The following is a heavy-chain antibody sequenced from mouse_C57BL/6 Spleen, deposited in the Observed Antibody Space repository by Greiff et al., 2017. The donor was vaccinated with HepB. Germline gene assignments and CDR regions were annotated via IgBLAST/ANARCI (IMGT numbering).Heavy chain of an antibody. V-gene: IGHV1-15*01. CDR3: TRAYYSNWGFAY. Sequence: VQLQQSGAELVRPGASVTLSCKASGYTFTDYEMHWVKQTPVHGLEWIGAIDPETGGTAYNQKFKGKAILTADKSSSTAYMELRSLTSEDSAVYYCTRAYYSNWGFAYWGQGTLVTVSA. CDR2: IDPETGGT. J-gene: IGHJ3*01. CDR1: GYTFTDYE. D-gene: IGHD2-5*01.